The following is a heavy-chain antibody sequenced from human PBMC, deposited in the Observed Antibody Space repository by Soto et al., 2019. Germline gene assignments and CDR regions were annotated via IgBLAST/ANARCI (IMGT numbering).Heavy chain of an antibody. CDR1: GFTFSTYG. Sequence: GGSLRLSCTASGFTFSTYGMNWVRQAPEKGLEWVSYIGSSSRDRYYADSVKGRFTISRDNAKNSLYLQMDSLRAEDTALYYCAGDPDGMTDFDHWGQGTLVTVSS. J-gene: IGHJ4*02. CDR2: IGSSSRDR. D-gene: IGHD1-1*01. CDR3: AGDPDGMTDFDH. V-gene: IGHV3-21*06.